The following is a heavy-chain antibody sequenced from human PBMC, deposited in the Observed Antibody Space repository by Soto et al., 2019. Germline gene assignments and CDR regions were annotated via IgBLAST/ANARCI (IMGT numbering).Heavy chain of an antibody. Sequence: HPGGSLRLSCAASGFTFRSYAMHWVRQAPGKGLEWVAVISYDGSNKYYADSVKGRFTISRDNSKNTLYLQMNSLRAEDTAVYYCARTGGSYYDSSGPLGYWGQGTLVTVSS. J-gene: IGHJ4*02. CDR3: ARTGGSYYDSSGPLGY. D-gene: IGHD3-22*01. V-gene: IGHV3-30-3*01. CDR2: ISYDGSNK. CDR1: GFTFRSYA.